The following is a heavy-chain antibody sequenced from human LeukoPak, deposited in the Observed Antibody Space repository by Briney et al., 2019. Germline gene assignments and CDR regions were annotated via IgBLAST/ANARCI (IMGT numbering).Heavy chain of an antibody. J-gene: IGHJ3*02. CDR3: ARDNPSFDAFDI. V-gene: IGHV3-66*02. Sequence: QTGGSLRLSCAASGFTVSSNYMSWVRQAPGKGLEWVSVIYSGGSTYYADSVKGRFTISRDNSKNTLYLQMNSLRAEDTAVYYCARDNPSFDAFDIWGQGTMVTVSS. CDR1: GFTVSSNY. D-gene: IGHD3-10*01. CDR2: IYSGGST.